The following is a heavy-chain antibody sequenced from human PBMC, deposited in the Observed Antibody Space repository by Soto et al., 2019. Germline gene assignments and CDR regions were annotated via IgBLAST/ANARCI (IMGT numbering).Heavy chain of an antibody. V-gene: IGHV3-30-3*01. D-gene: IGHD5-18*01. CDR3: ARGRSSGYSYGYYFDY. CDR2: ISYDGSNK. CDR1: GFTFSSYA. J-gene: IGHJ4*02. Sequence: VQLVESGGGVVQPGRSLRLSCAASGFTFSSYAMHWVRQAPGKGLEWVAVISYDGSNKYYADSVKGRFTISRDNSKNTLYLQMNSLRAEDTAVYYCARGRSSGYSYGYYFDYWGQGTLVTVSS.